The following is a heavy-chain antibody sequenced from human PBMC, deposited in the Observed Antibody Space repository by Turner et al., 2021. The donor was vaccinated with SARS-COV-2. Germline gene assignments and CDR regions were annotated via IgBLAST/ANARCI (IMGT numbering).Heavy chain of an antibody. J-gene: IGHJ6*02. D-gene: IGHD3-10*01. CDR2: IYYSGST. CDR1: GGPISSSSYH. Sequence: QLQLQESGPGLVKPSETLSLTCTVSGGPISSSSYHWGWIRQPPGKGLEWIGSIYYSGSTYYNPSLKSRVTISVDTSKNQFSLKLSSVTAADTAVYYCASQEALVPSYYYYYYGMDVWGQGTTVTVSS. CDR3: ASQEALVPSYYYYYYGMDV. V-gene: IGHV4-39*01.